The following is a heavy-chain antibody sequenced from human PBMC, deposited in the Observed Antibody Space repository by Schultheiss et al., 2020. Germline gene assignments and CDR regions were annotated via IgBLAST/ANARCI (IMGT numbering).Heavy chain of an antibody. J-gene: IGHJ4*02. V-gene: IGHV3-30*18. Sequence: GGSLRLSCAASGFTFSSYGMHWVRQVLGKGLEWVAIISYDGTNKYYADSVKGRFTISRDNSKNTLYLEMNSLRAEDAAVYYCAKQHSSGRTGSEHYWGQGTLVTVSS. CDR3: AKQHSSGRTGSEHY. D-gene: IGHD6-19*01. CDR1: GFTFSSYG. CDR2: ISYDGTNK.